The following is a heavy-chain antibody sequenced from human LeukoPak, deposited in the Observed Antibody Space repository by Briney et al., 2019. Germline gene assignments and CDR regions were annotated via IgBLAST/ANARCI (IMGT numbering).Heavy chain of an antibody. CDR3: ATALYCSSTNCYLDY. CDR1: GFTVSSNY. CDR2: IYSGGST. D-gene: IGHD2-2*01. Sequence: PGGSLRLSCAASGFTVSSNYMSWVRQAPGKELEWVSVIYSGGSTYYADSVKGRFTISRDNSKNTLYLRMNSLRAEDTAVYYCATALYCSSTNCYLDYWGQGTLVTVSS. J-gene: IGHJ4*02. V-gene: IGHV3-53*01.